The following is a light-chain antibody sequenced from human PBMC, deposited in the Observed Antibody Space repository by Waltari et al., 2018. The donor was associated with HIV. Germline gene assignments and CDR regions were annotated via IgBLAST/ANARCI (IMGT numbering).Light chain of an antibody. V-gene: IGLV1-47*01. CDR1: SSNIGSNF. CDR3: ATWDDSLNGVL. CDR2: RDT. J-gene: IGLJ2*01. Sequence: SVLTQPPSASGTPGQKVTISCSGSSSNIGSNFVFWYQQLPGAAPKLLSSRDTQRPSGVPDRFSGSKSGTSASLAISGLRSEDEAVYSCATWDDSLNGVLFGGGTNLNVL.